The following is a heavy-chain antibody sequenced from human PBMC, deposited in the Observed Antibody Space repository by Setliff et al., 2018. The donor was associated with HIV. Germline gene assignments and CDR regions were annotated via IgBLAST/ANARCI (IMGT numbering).Heavy chain of an antibody. V-gene: IGHV4-59*11. J-gene: IGHJ4*02. D-gene: IGHD2-21*02. CDR3: ARVSPYCGGDCWLDY. CDR2: LFHTGDT. Sequence: PSETLSLTCIVSGASFTDHYWSWIRQPPGKGLEWIGYLFHTGDTDYNPSLESRVTISVDRSKNQFSLQLTSVTAADTAVYYCARVSPYCGGDCWLDYWGQGTLVTVSS. CDR1: GASFTDHY.